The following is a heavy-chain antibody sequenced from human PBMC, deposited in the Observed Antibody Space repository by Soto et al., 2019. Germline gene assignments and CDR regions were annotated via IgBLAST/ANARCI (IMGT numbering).Heavy chain of an antibody. Sequence: SLRLSCPASGFTFVDYAMSLFRQAPGKGLEWVGFIRSKAYGGTTEYAASVKGRFTISRDDSKSIAYLQMNSLKTEDTAVYYCTRWGHYDYVWGSYPVASPFDYWGQGTLVTVSS. V-gene: IGHV3-49*03. CDR3: TRWGHYDYVWGSYPVASPFDY. CDR2: IRSKAYGGTT. D-gene: IGHD3-16*02. CDR1: GFTFVDYA. J-gene: IGHJ4*02.